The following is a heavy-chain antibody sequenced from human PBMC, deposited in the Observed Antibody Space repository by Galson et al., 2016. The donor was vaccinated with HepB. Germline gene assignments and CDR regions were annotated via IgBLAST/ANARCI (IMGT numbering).Heavy chain of an antibody. CDR2: IDSSVIYI. CDR1: GFTFRSSS. J-gene: IGHJ6*02. V-gene: IGHV3-21*01. Sequence: SLRLSCAASGFTFRSSSMHWVRQAPGKGLEWVSFIDSSVIYIHYAESVKGRFTISRDNAKNSLYLQMHSLRAEDTAVYYCARGVKSYDSSGYYGMDVWGQGTTGTVAS. D-gene: IGHD3-22*01. CDR3: ARGVKSYDSSGYYGMDV.